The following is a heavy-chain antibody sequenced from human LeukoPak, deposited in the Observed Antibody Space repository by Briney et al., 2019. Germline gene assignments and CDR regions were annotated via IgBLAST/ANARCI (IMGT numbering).Heavy chain of an antibody. V-gene: IGHV3-21*01. D-gene: IGHD6-19*01. J-gene: IGHJ4*02. CDR2: ISSSSSYI. CDR1: GFTFSSYS. Sequence: KAGGSLRLSCAASGFTFSSYSMNWVRQAPGKGLEWVSSISSSSSYIYYADSVKGRFTISRDNAKNSLYLQMNSLRAEDTAVYYCARDYPTSPVVVPEQWLVRDYWGQGTLVTVSS. CDR3: ARDYPTSPVVVPEQWLVRDY.